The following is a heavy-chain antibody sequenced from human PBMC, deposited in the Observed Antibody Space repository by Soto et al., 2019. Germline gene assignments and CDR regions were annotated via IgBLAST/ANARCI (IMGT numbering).Heavy chain of an antibody. CDR2: INHSGST. CDR1: GGSFSGYY. J-gene: IGHJ4*02. CDR3: ARPTWGYCSGGSCYSFDY. V-gene: IGHV4-34*01. D-gene: IGHD2-15*01. Sequence: QVQLQQWGAGLLKPSETLSLTCAVYGGSFSGYYWSWIRQPPGKGLEWIGEINHSGSTNYNPSLKSRVTRSVDTSKNQFSLKLSSVTAADTAVYYCARPTWGYCSGGSCYSFDYWGQGTLVTVSS.